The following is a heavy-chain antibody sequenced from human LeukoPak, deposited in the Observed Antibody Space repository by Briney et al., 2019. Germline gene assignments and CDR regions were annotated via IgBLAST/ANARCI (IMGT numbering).Heavy chain of an antibody. CDR1: GFTFDDYG. V-gene: IGHV3-20*04. J-gene: IGHJ3*02. D-gene: IGHD5-12*01. CDR2: INWNGGST. CDR3: ARRGGYATGDAFDI. Sequence: GGPLGLSCAASGFTFDDYGMSWVRQAPGKGLEWVSGINWNGGSTGYADSVKGRFTISRDNAKSSLYLQMNSLRAEDTALYYCARRGGYATGDAFDIWGQGTMVTVSS.